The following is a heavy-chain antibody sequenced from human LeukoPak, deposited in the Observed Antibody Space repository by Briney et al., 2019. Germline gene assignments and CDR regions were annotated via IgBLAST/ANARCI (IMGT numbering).Heavy chain of an antibody. V-gene: IGHV1-8*01. CDR1: GYIFTTYD. CDR3: AKNYDFLTGYAS. D-gene: IGHD3-9*01. J-gene: IGHJ4*02. Sequence: ASVKVSCKAFGYIFTTYDINWVRQATGQGLECMGWVNPSSGVTRYAQKFQGRVTMTRNTSISTAYMELSSLRSEDTAVYYCAKNYDFLTGYASWGQGTLVTVSS. CDR2: VNPSSGVT.